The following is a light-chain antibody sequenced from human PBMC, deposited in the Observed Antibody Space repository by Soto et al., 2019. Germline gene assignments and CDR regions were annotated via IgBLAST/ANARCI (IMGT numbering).Light chain of an antibody. CDR1: QSISSW. V-gene: IGKV1-5*03. Sequence: DIQMTQSPSTLSASVGYRVTITCLASQSISSWLAWYQQKPGKAPKLLIYKASSLESGVPSRFSGSGSGTEFTLTSSSLQPDDFATYYCQQYNSYSWTFGQGTKVEIK. CDR2: KAS. J-gene: IGKJ1*01. CDR3: QQYNSYSWT.